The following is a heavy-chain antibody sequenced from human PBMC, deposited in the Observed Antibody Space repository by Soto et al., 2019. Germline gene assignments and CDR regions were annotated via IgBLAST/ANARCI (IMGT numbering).Heavy chain of an antibody. CDR1: GYTFTGYY. Sequence: QVQLVQSGAEVKKPGASVKVSCTASGYTFTGYYIHWMRQAPGQGLEWMGWINPNSGGTNYAQKFQGSLTMTRDTSISTAYMELSRLTSDDTVVYYCARDRAASGGNTFDVWGQGTMVTVSS. CDR2: INPNSGGT. D-gene: IGHD3-16*01. J-gene: IGHJ3*01. V-gene: IGHV1-2*02. CDR3: ARDRAASGGNTFDV.